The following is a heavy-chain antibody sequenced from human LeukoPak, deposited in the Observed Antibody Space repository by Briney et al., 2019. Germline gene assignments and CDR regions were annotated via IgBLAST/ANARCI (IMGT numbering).Heavy chain of an antibody. J-gene: IGHJ4*02. Sequence: GGSLRLSCAASGFTFTSYGMNWVGQAPGKGREWVSSISSSGNYIYYADSGKGRFTISGDNARNSLYLQMNSLRAEDTAVYYCARGGRGTIIMIVVAALDYWGQGTLVTVSS. V-gene: IGHV3-21*01. CDR2: ISSSGNYI. D-gene: IGHD3-22*01. CDR3: ARGGRGTIIMIVVAALDY. CDR1: GFTFTSYG.